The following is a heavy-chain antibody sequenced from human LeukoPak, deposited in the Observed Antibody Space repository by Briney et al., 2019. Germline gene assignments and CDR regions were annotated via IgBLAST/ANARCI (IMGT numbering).Heavy chain of an antibody. Sequence: GGSLRLSCSASGFTFSSDAIHWVRQAPGKGLEYVSGISDNGETTHYADSVKGRFTISRDNPQNTLYLQMSSLRVEDTAVYYCVKDLSGSYCFDWWGQGTLVTVSA. CDR1: GFTFSSDA. V-gene: IGHV3-64D*06. J-gene: IGHJ4*02. D-gene: IGHD1-26*01. CDR3: VKDLSGSYCFDW. CDR2: ISDNGETT.